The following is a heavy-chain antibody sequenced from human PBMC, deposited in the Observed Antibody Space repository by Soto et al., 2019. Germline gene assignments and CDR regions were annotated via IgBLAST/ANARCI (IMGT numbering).Heavy chain of an antibody. D-gene: IGHD6-19*01. Sequence: QVQLVESGGGGVQPGRSLRLSCAASGFPFSGYGMHWVRQAPAKGRTWGAAISNDASTKHYADSVKGRFTISRDNSKNTLDLQMNSLSAEDTAVYYCAKDRVSEHSSGWPQGHWGQGTLVTVSS. CDR3: AKDRVSEHSSGWPQGH. V-gene: IGHV3-30*18. CDR2: ISNDASTK. J-gene: IGHJ4*02. CDR1: GFPFSGYG.